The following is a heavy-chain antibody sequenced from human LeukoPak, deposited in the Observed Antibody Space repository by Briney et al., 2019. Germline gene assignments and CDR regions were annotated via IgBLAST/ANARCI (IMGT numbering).Heavy chain of an antibody. J-gene: IGHJ6*03. Sequence: ASVKVSCKASGGTFSNYAISWVRQAPGQGLEWMGGIIPIFGPPNYAQKFQGRVTITADESTSTAYMELSSLRSEDTAVYYCARGEITMVRGVTYYYYYMDVWGKGTTVTISS. CDR1: GGTFSNYA. D-gene: IGHD3-10*01. V-gene: IGHV1-69*13. CDR3: ARGEITMVRGVTYYYYYMDV. CDR2: IIPIFGPP.